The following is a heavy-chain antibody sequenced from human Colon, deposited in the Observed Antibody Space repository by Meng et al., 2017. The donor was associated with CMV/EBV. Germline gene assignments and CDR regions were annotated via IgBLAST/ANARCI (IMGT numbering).Heavy chain of an antibody. V-gene: IGHV3-23*01. CDR1: GFTFNSFA. D-gene: IGHD3-3*01. CDR2: ISGSGSST. Sequence: GGSLRLSCEASGFTFNSFAMTWVRQAPGRGLEWVSAISGSGSSTYYADSVKGRFTISRDNSKNALFLQVDRLTADDTAVYFCAKGAAYFDFWSLPNWGQGTLVT. J-gene: IGHJ4*02. CDR3: AKGAAYFDFWSLPN.